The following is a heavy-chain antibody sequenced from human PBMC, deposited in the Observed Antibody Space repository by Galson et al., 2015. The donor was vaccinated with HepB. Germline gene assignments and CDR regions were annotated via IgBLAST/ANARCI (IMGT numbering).Heavy chain of an antibody. V-gene: IGHV3-21*01. CDR1: GFTFSTYS. D-gene: IGHD1-26*01. Sequence: SLRLSCAASGFTFSTYSMNWVRQAPGKGLEWLSSISSSNDYIFYADSLKGRFTIPRDNAKNLLYLQMNSLRVEDTAVYYCARGGGGTSGLDYWGQGTLVTASS. J-gene: IGHJ4*02. CDR2: ISSSNDYI. CDR3: ARGGGGTSGLDY.